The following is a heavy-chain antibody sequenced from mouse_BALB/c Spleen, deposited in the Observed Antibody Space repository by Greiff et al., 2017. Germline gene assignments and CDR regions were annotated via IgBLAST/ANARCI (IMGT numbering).Heavy chain of an antibody. Sequence: QVQLQQSGAELVKPGASVKMSCKASGYTFTSYWMHWVKQRPGQGLEWIGYINPSTGYTEYNQKFKDKATLTADKSSSTAYMQLSSLTSEDSAVYYCARFEPFTGYYYAMDYWGQGTSVTVSS. J-gene: IGHJ4*01. V-gene: IGHV1-7*01. CDR3: ARFEPFTGYYYAMDY. D-gene: IGHD1-1*01. CDR2: INPSTGYT. CDR1: GYTFTSYW.